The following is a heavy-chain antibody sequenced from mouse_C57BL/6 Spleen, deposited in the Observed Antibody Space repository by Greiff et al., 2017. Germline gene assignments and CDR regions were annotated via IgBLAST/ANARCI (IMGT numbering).Heavy chain of an antibody. Sequence: VQLQQSGAELVRPGASVTLSCKASGYTFTDYEMHWVKQTPVHGLEWIGAIDPETGGTAYNQKFKGKAILTADKSSSTAYMELRSLTSEDSAVYYCTNLLWLRRGFAYWGQGTLVTVSA. D-gene: IGHD2-2*01. CDR1: GYTFTDYE. J-gene: IGHJ3*01. CDR2: IDPETGGT. V-gene: IGHV1-15*01. CDR3: TNLLWLRRGFAY.